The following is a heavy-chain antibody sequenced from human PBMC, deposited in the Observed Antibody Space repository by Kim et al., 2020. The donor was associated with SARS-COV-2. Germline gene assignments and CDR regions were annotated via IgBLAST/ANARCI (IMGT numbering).Heavy chain of an antibody. Sequence: GGSLRLSCAASGFTFSSYAMSWVRQAPGKGLEWVSAISGSGGSTYYADSVKGRFTISRDNSKNTLYLQMNSLRAEDTAVYYCAKEKLVISYYYYYGMDVWGQGTTVTVSS. V-gene: IGHV3-23*01. CDR3: AKEKLVISYYYYYGMDV. CDR2: ISGSGGST. D-gene: IGHD3-9*01. J-gene: IGHJ6*02. CDR1: GFTFSSYA.